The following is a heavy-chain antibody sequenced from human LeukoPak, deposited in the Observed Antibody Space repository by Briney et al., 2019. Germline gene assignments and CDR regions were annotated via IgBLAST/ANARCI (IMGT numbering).Heavy chain of an antibody. CDR3: ARVPVSGPGARFDY. J-gene: IGHJ4*02. V-gene: IGHV1-18*01. Sequence: GASVKDSCKASGYTFTSYDISWVRQAPGQGLEWMGWISAYNGNTNDAQKLQGRVTMTTDTSTTTAYMELRSLRSDDTAVYYCARVPVSGPGARFDYWGQGTLVTVSS. CDR2: ISAYNGNT. D-gene: IGHD4-11*01. CDR1: GYTFTSYD.